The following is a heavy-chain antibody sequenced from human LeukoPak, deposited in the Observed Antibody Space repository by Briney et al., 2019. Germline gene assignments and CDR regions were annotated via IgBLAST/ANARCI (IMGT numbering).Heavy chain of an antibody. CDR2: IFHTGNT. Sequence: PSETLSLTCSVSDDSIISDYYWGWIRQSPGKGLEWIASIFHTGNTYYNPSLKSRVTISMDMSKNVFSLKLTSVTAADTAVYCCTRDSEVRWFYSWGQGSLVTVSS. J-gene: IGHJ5*01. D-gene: IGHD1-14*01. CDR1: DDSIISDYY. CDR3: TRDSEVRWFYS. V-gene: IGHV4-38-2*02.